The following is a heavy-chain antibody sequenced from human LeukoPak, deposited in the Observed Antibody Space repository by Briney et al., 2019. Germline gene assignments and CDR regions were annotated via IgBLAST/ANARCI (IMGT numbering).Heavy chain of an antibody. CDR1: GGSISSGGYC. D-gene: IGHD7-27*01. CDR3: ARAGSGYYFDF. J-gene: IGHJ4*02. CDR2: IYYSGST. V-gene: IGHV4-31*03. Sequence: PSETLSLTCTVSGGSISSGGYCWSWIRQHPGKGLEWIGCIYYSGSTYYDPSLKSRVTISVDTSKNQFSLKLSSVTAADTAVYYCARAGSGYYFDFWGQGTLVTVSS.